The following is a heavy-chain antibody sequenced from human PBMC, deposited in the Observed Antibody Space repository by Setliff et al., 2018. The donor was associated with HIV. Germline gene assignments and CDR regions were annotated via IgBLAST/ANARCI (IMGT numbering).Heavy chain of an antibody. CDR1: GGSFSDYY. Sequence: SETLSLTCALYGGSFSDYYWSWIRQPPGMGLEWIGEVNRGRRTNYNSSLKSRVTISLDTSKNQFFLKLSSVTAPDTAIYYCARQTWEYYDTLTGYYRSPKNFDSWGQGTLVTVS. D-gene: IGHD3-9*01. CDR2: VNRGRRT. CDR3: ARQTWEYYDTLTGYYRSPKNFDS. V-gene: IGHV4-34*01. J-gene: IGHJ4*02.